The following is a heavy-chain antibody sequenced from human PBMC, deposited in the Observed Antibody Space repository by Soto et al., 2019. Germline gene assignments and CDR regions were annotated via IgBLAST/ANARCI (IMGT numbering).Heavy chain of an antibody. J-gene: IGHJ4*02. CDR2: ISAHNGNT. V-gene: IGHV1-18*01. CDR1: GYTFTTYG. Sequence: QVHLVQSGAEVKKPGASVKVSCKGSGYTFTTYGITWVRQAPGQGLEWMGWISAHNGNTNYAQKLQGRVTVTRDTSTSTAYMEVRSRRSDDRAVYYCARGRYGDYWGEGALVPVSS. CDR3: ARGRYGDY. D-gene: IGHD1-1*01.